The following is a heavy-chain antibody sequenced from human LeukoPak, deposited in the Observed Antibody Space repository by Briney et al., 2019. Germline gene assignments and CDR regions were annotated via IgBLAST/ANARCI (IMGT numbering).Heavy chain of an antibody. CDR1: GYTFTSYY. V-gene: IGHV1-46*01. CDR2: INPSGGST. D-gene: IGHD3-22*01. CDR3: ARDLDDSSGYLVDFDY. Sequence: ASVKVSCKASGYTFTSYYTHWVRQAPGQGLEWMGIINPSGGSTSYAQKFQGRVTMTRDTSTSTVYMELSSLRSEDTAVYYCARDLDDSSGYLVDFDYWGQGTLVTVSS. J-gene: IGHJ4*02.